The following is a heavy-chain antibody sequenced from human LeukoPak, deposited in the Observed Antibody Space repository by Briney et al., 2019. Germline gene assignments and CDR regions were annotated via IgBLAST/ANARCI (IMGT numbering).Heavy chain of an antibody. V-gene: IGHV1-18*01. CDR2: IHIYRGNT. D-gene: IGHD6-13*01. J-gene: IGHJ5*02. CDR1: GYTLTELS. CDR3: ARDVGITVADSFDP. Sequence: VASVKVSCKVSGYTLTELSMHWVRQAPGQGLEWMGWIHIYRGNTNYAQKFQDRVTMTTDTSTSTVYMEVRGLRSDDTAMYYCARDVGITVADSFDPWGQGTLVTVSS.